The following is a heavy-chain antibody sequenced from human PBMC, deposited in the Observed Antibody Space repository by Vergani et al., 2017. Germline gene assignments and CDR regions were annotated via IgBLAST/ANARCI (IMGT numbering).Heavy chain of an antibody. D-gene: IGHD1-26*01. V-gene: IGHV3-49*03. CDR3: TRDYSVGATDFQH. CDR1: GFTFGDYA. CDR2: IRSKAYGGTT. J-gene: IGHJ1*01. Sequence: VQLVESGGGLVQPGRSLRLSCTASGFTFGDYAMSWFRQAPGKGLEWVGFIRSKAYGGTTEYAASVKGRFTISRDDSKSIAYLQMNSLKTEDTAVYYCTRDYSVGATDFQHWGQGTLVTVSS.